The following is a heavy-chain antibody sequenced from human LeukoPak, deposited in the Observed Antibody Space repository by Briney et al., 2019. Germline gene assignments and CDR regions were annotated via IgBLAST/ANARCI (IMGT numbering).Heavy chain of an antibody. CDR3: AKGSSSGWYLFGY. J-gene: IGHJ4*02. D-gene: IGHD6-19*01. CDR1: GFTFSSYA. CDR2: ISGSGGST. Sequence: GGSLRLSCAASGFTFSSYAMSWVRQAPGKRLEWVSAISGSGGSTYYADSVKGRFTISRDNSKNTLYLQMNSLRAEDTAVYYCAKGSSSGWYLFGYWGQGTLVTVSS. V-gene: IGHV3-23*01.